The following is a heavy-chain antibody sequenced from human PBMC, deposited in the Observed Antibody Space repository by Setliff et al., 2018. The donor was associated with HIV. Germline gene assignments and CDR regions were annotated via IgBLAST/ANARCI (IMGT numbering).Heavy chain of an antibody. J-gene: IGHJ4*02. Sequence: GGSLRLSCAASGFTFSSYGMHWVRQAPGKVLEWVAFIRYDGSNKYYADSVKGRFTISRDDSKNTLYLQMNSLRAEDTAVYYCAKIQNPQGYYYDSSGYYPHPGSPDYWGQGTLVT. CDR2: IRYDGSNK. CDR3: AKIQNPQGYYYDSSGYYPHPGSPDY. V-gene: IGHV3-30*02. D-gene: IGHD3-22*01. CDR1: GFTFSSYG.